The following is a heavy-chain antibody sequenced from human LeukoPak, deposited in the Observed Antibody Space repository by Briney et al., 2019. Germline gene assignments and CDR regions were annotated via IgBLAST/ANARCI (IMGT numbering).Heavy chain of an antibody. Sequence: SETLSLTCTVSGGSISSYYWSWIRQPPGKGLEWIGYIYYSGSTNYNPSLKSRVTISVDTSKNQFSLKLSSVTAADTAVYYCARAAAGTSWFDPWGQGTLVTVSS. CDR1: GGSISSYY. CDR3: ARAAAGTSWFDP. J-gene: IGHJ5*02. D-gene: IGHD6-13*01. V-gene: IGHV4-59*01. CDR2: IYYSGST.